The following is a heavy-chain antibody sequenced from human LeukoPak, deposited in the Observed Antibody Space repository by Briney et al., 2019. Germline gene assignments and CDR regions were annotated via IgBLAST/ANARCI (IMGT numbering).Heavy chain of an antibody. D-gene: IGHD3-10*01. CDR2: VSSSEGT. J-gene: IGHJ6*02. Sequence: SETLSLTCAVSGGSISTYYWGWIRQPPGEGLEWIGYVSSSEGTNYNPSLGSRVTILIDTSRNQFSLKLSSATAADTAVYYCANSGSGSYFVWGQGTTVTVSS. CDR1: GGSISTYY. CDR3: ANSGSGSYFV. V-gene: IGHV4-59*12.